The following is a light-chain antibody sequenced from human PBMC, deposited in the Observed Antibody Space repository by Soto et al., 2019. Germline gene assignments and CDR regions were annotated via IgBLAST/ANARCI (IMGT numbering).Light chain of an antibody. V-gene: IGKV1-39*01. CDR3: QQSYRFPKT. CDR2: AAS. J-gene: IGKJ1*01. Sequence: DVQMTQSPSSLSASVGDSLTLTCRASQTVTSYLNWYQQKPGKAPKLLIYAASTLQSGVPSRFSGSGSGTEFTLTIISLQPEDFATYYCQQSYRFPKTFGRGTKVDI. CDR1: QTVTSY.